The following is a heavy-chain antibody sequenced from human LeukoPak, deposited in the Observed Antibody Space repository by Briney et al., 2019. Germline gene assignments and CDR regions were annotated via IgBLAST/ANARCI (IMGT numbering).Heavy chain of an antibody. D-gene: IGHD1-26*01. J-gene: IGHJ4*02. CDR1: GFTFSISW. V-gene: IGHV3-7*01. Sequence: HPGGSVRLSCVASGFTFSISWVTWVRHAPGKGLEWVANIDKHGSGKYYVDSVRGRFAISRDYASNSVFLQMDSLRAEDTSVYYCARDAGWGYYDLWGQGTPVTVSS. CDR3: ARDAGWGYYDL. CDR2: IDKHGSGK.